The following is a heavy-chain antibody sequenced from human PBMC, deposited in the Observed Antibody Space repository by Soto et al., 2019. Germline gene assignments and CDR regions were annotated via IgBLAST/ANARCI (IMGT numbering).Heavy chain of an antibody. CDR3: ARDMTRTVVPYFDF. CDR1: GGTFSNHV. V-gene: IGHV1-69*06. D-gene: IGHD1-7*01. J-gene: IGHJ4*02. Sequence: QVQLVQSGAEVKKPGSSVKVSCKASGGTFSNHVVNWVRQAPGQGLEWMGRIIPISGAANYAQKFQGRVTITADKSTSTSYMELSSLRSEDTAVYYCARDMTRTVVPYFDFWGQGTLVTVSS. CDR2: IIPISGAA.